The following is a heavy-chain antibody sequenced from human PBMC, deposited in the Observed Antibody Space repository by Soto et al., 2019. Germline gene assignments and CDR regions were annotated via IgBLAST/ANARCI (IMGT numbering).Heavy chain of an antibody. V-gene: IGHV1-18*01. CDR1: GYPFTSYG. J-gene: IGHJ3*02. Sequence: QGQLLQSGDEVKTLGASVRVSCRASGYPFTSYGISWVRQAPGQGLEWVAWISAYNGKRDTAQKFQDRVTMTLDTSTDTAHMDLGDLTSADTAVYYCARGRIVASIHDAFEIWGQGTKVTVSS. CDR3: ARGRIVASIHDAFEI. CDR2: ISAYNGKR. D-gene: IGHD5-12*01.